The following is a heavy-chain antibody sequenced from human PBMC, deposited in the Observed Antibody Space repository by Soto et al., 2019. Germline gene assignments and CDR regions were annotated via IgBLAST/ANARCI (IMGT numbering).Heavy chain of an antibody. J-gene: IGHJ6*02. CDR1: GYTFTNYW. Sequence: GASLKISCKGSGYTFTNYWIGWVHQMPGKGLEWMGIIYPGDSDTKYNPSSQGQVTISADKSITTTYLRWTSLKASDTAIYYCAASIFYYGMDVWGQGTTVTV. CDR2: IYPGDSDT. V-gene: IGHV5-51*07. CDR3: AASIFYYGMDV.